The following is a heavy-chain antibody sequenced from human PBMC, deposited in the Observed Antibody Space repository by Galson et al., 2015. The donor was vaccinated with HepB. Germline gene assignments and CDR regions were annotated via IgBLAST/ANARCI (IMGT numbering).Heavy chain of an antibody. CDR2: ISAYNGNT. CDR3: ARVRYDPLDLYYYYGMDV. D-gene: IGHD1-1*01. CDR1: GYTFTSYG. V-gene: IGHV1-18*01. J-gene: IGHJ6*02. Sequence: SVKVSCKASGYTFTSYGISWVRQAPGQGLEWMGWISAYNGNTNYAQKLQGRVTMTTDTSTSTAYMELRSLRSDDTAVYYCARVRYDPLDLYYYYGMDVWGQGTTVTVSS.